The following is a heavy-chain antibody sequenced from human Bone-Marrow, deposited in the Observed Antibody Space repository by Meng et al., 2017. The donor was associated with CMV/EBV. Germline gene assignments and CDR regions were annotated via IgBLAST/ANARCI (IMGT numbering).Heavy chain of an antibody. J-gene: IGHJ4*02. CDR3: ARLRLGAHLDY. D-gene: IGHD3-16*01. Sequence: GSLRLSCTVSGGSISSSSYYWGWIRQPPGKGLEWIGSIYYSGSTYYNTSLKSRVTISVDTSKNQFSLKLSSVTAADTAVYYCARLRLGAHLDYWGQGNLVTVSS. V-gene: IGHV4-39*01. CDR2: IYYSGST. CDR1: GGSISSSSYY.